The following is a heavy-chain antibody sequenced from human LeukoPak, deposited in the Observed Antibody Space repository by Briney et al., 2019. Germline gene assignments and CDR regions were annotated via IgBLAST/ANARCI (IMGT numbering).Heavy chain of an antibody. CDR1: GFTFSSYW. J-gene: IGHJ4*02. CDR2: IKQDGSEK. V-gene: IGHV3-7*01. CDR3: ARARRPAAAFDY. D-gene: IGHD2-2*01. Sequence: GGSLRLXCAASGFTFSSYWMRWVRQAPGKGLEWVANIKQDGSEKYYVDSVKGRFTISRDNAKNSLYLQMNSLRAEDTAVYYCARARRPAAAFDYWGQGTLVTVSS.